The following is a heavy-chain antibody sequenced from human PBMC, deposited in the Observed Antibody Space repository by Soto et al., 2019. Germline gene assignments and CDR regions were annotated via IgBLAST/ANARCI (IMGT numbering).Heavy chain of an antibody. CDR1: GISISSNNYY. V-gene: IGHV4-39*01. J-gene: IGHJ4*02. D-gene: IGHD3-3*01. CDR2: IIYRGTT. Sequence: KPSETLSLTCTVSGISISSNNYYWGWIRQPPGKGLEWIGSIIYRGTTNYDPSIRSRVTISVDTSKNQFSLKLSYVTAADTAIYYCARQTRYDFSNDYYSSKRAPPTKFDSWGQGTLVTVSS. CDR3: ARQTRYDFSNDYYSSKRAPPTKFDS.